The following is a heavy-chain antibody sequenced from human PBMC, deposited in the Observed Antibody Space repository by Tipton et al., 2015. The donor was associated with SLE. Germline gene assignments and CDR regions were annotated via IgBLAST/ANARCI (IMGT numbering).Heavy chain of an antibody. CDR3: AKDLSYYDSRGFGISYYFDGRDV. CDR1: GFTFSSYA. D-gene: IGHD3-22*01. Sequence: SLRLSCAASGFTFSSYAMSWVRQAPGKGLEWVSVIYSGGNTYYADSVKGRFTISRDNSKNTLYLQMNSLRAEDTAVYYCAKDLSYYDSRGFGISYYFDGRDVWGQGTTVTVPS. CDR2: IYSGGNT. J-gene: IGHJ6*02. V-gene: IGHV3-23*03.